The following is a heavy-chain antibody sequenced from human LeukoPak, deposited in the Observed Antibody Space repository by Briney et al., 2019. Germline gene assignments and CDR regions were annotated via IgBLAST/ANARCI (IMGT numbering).Heavy chain of an antibody. D-gene: IGHD3-10*01. V-gene: IGHV3-30-3*01. CDR1: GFTFRNFA. CDR3: ARSYYYGSGSYFD. CDR2: LSNDGSNK. J-gene: IGHJ4*02. Sequence: GGSLRRSCAGSGFTFRNFAMHWVRQAPGKGLEWVAVLSNDGSNKDYADSVKGRLTISIDNSKNTLYLQMNSLRPEDTAVYYCARSYYYGSGSYFDWGQGTLVTVSS.